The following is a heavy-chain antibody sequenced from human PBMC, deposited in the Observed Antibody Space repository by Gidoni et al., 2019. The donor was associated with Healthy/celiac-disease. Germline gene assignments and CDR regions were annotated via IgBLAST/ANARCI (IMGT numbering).Heavy chain of an antibody. CDR1: GFTFSSYS. D-gene: IGHD6-6*01. J-gene: IGHJ4*02. Sequence: EVQLVESGGGLVKPGGSLRLSCAASGFTFSSYSMNWVRQAPGKGLEWVSSISSSRSYIYYADSVKGRFTISRDNAKNSLYLQMNSLRAEDTAVYYCARGGSSSRFDYWGQGTLVTVSS. CDR2: ISSSRSYI. CDR3: ARGGSSSRFDY. V-gene: IGHV3-21*01.